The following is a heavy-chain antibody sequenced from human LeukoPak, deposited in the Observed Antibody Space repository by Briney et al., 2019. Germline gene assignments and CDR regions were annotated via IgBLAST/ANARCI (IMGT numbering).Heavy chain of an antibody. D-gene: IGHD3-10*01. Sequence: ASVKVSCKASGYTFTDYYIHWVRQAPGQGLEWMGWINPNSGDTKYAQTFQARVTMTRDTSISTAYMDVTGLGSEDTAVYYCARGSALAGARHPFDYWGQGTLATVSS. CDR3: ARGSALAGARHPFDY. CDR1: GYTFTDYY. V-gene: IGHV1-2*02. J-gene: IGHJ4*02. CDR2: INPNSGDT.